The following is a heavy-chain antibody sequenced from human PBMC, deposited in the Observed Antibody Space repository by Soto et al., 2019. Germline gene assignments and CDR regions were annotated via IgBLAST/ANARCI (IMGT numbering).Heavy chain of an antibody. J-gene: IGHJ4*02. CDR3: AGGFSQWLLGX. CDR1: GFTFSSYS. D-gene: IGHD3-3*01. V-gene: IGHV3-21*01. CDR2: ISSSSSYI. Sequence: EGSLRLSCAASGFTFSSYSMNWVRQAPGKGLEWVSSISSSSSYIYYAYSVKVRFTISRDNAKNSLYLQMNSLIAEDTAVYYCAGGFSQWLLGXWGQGTMVTVSX.